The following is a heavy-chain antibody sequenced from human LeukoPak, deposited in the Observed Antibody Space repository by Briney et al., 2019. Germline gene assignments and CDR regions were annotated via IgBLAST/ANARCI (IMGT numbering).Heavy chain of an antibody. D-gene: IGHD3-22*01. J-gene: IGHJ4*02. CDR1: GYTFTSYG. CDR2: ISAYNGNT. V-gene: IGHV1-18*01. Sequence: ASVKVSCKASGYTFTSYGISWVRQAPGQGLEWMGWISAYNGNTNYAQKLQGRVTMTTDTSTSTAYMELRSLRSDDTAVYYCAREGHYYDSSGYQGMDCWGQGTLVTVSS. CDR3: AREGHYYDSSGYQGMDC.